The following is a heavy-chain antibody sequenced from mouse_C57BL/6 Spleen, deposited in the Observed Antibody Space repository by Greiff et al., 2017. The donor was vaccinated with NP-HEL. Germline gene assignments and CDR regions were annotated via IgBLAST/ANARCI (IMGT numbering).Heavy chain of an antibody. CDR3: LRDGSEYYSIYLYAMDY. CDR2: IRSKSSNYAT. CDR1: GFTFNTYA. J-gene: IGHJ4*01. V-gene: IGHV10-3*01. Sequence: EVKLLESGGGLVQPKGSLKLSCAASGFTFNTYAMHWVRQAPGKGLEWVARIRSKSSNYATYYADSVKDRFTISRDDSQSMLYLQMNNLKTEDTAMYYRLRDGSEYYSIYLYAMDYWGQGTSVTVSS. D-gene: IGHD2-5*01.